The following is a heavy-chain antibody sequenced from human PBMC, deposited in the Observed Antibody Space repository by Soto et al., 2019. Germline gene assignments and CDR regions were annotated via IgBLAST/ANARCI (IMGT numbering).Heavy chain of an antibody. CDR3: ARTETGGTYFEF. D-gene: IGHD3-16*01. J-gene: IGHJ4*02. CDR2: ISYLGTKT. CDR1: GFTFSEYD. V-gene: IGHV3-33*08. Sequence: GSLSLSCADSGFTFSEYDMHWVRQAPGKGLEWVALISYLGTKTDYADSVKGRFTISRDNFKKTVSLQMESLRDQDPAVYFCARTETGGTYFEFWGRGTLVTVSS.